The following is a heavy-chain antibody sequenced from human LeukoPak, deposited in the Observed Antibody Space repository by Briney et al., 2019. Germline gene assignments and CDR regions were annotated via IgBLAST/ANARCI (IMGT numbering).Heavy chain of an antibody. Sequence: GGSLRLSCAASGFTFSNYAMSWVRQAPGKGLEWVSAISGSGDSTYYADSVKGRFTISRDSSMETLYLQMNSLRAEDTATYFCAKRLSFGVAIGDFDYWGQGNLVTVSS. D-gene: IGHD3-3*01. CDR1: GFTFSNYA. CDR3: AKRLSFGVAIGDFDY. J-gene: IGHJ4*02. CDR2: ISGSGDST. V-gene: IGHV3-23*01.